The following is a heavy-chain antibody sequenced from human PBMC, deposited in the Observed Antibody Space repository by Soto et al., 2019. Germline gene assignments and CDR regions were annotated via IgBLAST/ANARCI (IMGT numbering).Heavy chain of an antibody. Sequence: PGGSLRLSCAASGFTFAAYAMNWVRQAPGKGLEWASVIRGSGGDTYYVDSVKGRFTVSRDNSKNTLYLQMNSLRAEDTARYYCARGLSLSYWDLLHFPPPDYWGQGTLVTVSS. J-gene: IGHJ4*02. D-gene: IGHD1-26*01. CDR3: ARGLSLSYWDLLHFPPPDY. V-gene: IGHV3-23*01. CDR2: IRGSGGDT. CDR1: GFTFAAYA.